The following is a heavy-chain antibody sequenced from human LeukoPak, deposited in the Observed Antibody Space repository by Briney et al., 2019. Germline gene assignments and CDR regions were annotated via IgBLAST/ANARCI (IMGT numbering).Heavy chain of an antibody. V-gene: IGHV4-61*01. D-gene: IGHD3-10*01. CDR3: ARDVRRGYYYYGMDV. J-gene: IGHJ6*02. CDR1: GGSVSSVSYY. Sequence: SETLSLTCTVSGGSVSSVSYYWSWIRQPPGKGLEWIGYIYYSGSTNYNPSLKSRVTISVDTSKNQFSLKLSSVTAADTAVYYCARDVRRGYYYYGMDVWGQGTTVTVSS. CDR2: IYYSGST.